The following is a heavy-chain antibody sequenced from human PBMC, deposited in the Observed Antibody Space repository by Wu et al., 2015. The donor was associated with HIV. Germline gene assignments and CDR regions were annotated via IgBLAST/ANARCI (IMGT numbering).Heavy chain of an antibody. V-gene: IGHV1-2*02. J-gene: IGHJ1*01. Sequence: QVQLVQSGAEVKKPGTSVKVSCKAFGYAFSDYYLHWVRQVPGQGLEWMGWMDPNNGATNYAPKFQGMIIMTRDTSINTAYLRLTSLTSDDTAVYFCATKFRDMWSIGLPHWGQGTLV. CDR1: GYAFSDYY. CDR2: MDPNNGAT. D-gene: IGHD2-8*02. CDR3: ATKFRDMWSIGLPH.